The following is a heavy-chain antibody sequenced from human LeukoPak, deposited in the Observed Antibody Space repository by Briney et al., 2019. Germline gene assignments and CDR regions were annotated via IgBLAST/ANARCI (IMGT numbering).Heavy chain of an antibody. V-gene: IGHV3-30*02. D-gene: IGHD2-15*01. CDR2: IRNDGSDK. J-gene: IGHJ5*02. CDR1: GLTFSNHG. CDR3: AKDALGYCSGGSCSTRSWFDP. Sequence: GGSLRLSCATAGLTFSNHGMHWVRQAPGKGLEWVTFIRNDGSDKYYADSVKGRFTISRDNSKSTLYLQMNSLRAENTAVYYCAKDALGYCSGGSCSTRSWFDPWGQGTLVTVSS.